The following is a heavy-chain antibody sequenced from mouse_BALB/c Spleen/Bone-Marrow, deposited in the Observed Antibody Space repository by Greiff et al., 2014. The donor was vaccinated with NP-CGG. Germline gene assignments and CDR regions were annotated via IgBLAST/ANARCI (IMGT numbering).Heavy chain of an antibody. J-gene: IGHJ3*01. V-gene: IGHV14-3*02. Sequence: EVKLMESGAELVKPGASVKLSCTASGFNIKDTYMHWVKQRPEQGLEWIGRIDPANGNTKYDPKFQGKATITADTSSNTAYLQLSSLTSEYTAVYYCATYYYGSSWGFAYWGQGTLVTVSA. CDR2: IDPANGNT. CDR3: ATYYYGSSWGFAY. D-gene: IGHD1-1*01. CDR1: GFNIKDTY.